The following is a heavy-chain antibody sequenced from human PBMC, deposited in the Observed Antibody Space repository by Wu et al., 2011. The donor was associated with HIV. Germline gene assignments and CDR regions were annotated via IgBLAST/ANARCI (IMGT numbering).Heavy chain of an antibody. CDR1: GGTFSSYA. D-gene: IGHD3-22*01. V-gene: IGHV1-69*05. CDR3: ARTDYYDSSAYSVYYYYAMDV. J-gene: IGHJ6*02. CDR2: IIPIFGTA. Sequence: QVQLVQSGAEVKKPGSSVKVSCKASGGTFSSYAISWVRQAPGQGLEWMGGIIPIFGTANYAQKFQGRVTITTDESTSTAYMELSSLRSEDTAVYYCARTDYYDSSAYSVYYYYAMDVWGQGTTVTVSS.